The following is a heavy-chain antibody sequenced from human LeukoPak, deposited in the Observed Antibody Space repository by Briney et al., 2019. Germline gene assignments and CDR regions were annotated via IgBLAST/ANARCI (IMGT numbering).Heavy chain of an antibody. V-gene: IGHV3-30*18. J-gene: IGHJ6*04. CDR1: GFTFSSYG. CDR3: AKDATMVRGARYYYYGMDV. D-gene: IGHD3-10*01. Sequence: GRSLRLSCAASGFTFSSYGMHWVRQAPGKGLEWVAVISYDGSNKYYADSVKGRFTIFRDNSKNTLYLQMNSLRAEDTAVYYCAKDATMVRGARYYYYGMDVWGKGTTVTVSS. CDR2: ISYDGSNK.